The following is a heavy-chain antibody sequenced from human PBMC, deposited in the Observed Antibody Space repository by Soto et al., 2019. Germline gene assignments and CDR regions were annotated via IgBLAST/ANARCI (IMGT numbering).Heavy chain of an antibody. CDR3: ASWGSMPGDY. CDR2: ISYDGSNK. Sequence: GGSLRLSCAASGFTFSTFAMNWVRQAPGKGLEWVSVISYDGSNKYYADSVKGRFTISRDNSKNTLYLQMNSLRTEDTAVYYCASWGSMPGDYWGQGTLVTVSS. CDR1: GFTFSTFA. J-gene: IGHJ4*02. D-gene: IGHD3-16*01. V-gene: IGHV3-30-3*01.